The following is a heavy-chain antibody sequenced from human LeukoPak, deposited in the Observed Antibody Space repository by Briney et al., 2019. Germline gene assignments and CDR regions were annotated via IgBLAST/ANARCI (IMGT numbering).Heavy chain of an antibody. CDR1: GFTFSSYA. Sequence: PGGSLRLSCAASGFTFSSYAMNWVRQVPGRGLEWVSAIAVGGGTTYADTVVGRFIISRDNSKNTLYLQMSSLRAEDTAIYYCAKTIPYWYFDLWGRGTLVTVSS. J-gene: IGHJ2*01. CDR2: IAVGGGTT. V-gene: IGHV3-23*01. CDR3: AKTIPYWYFDL. D-gene: IGHD5-24*01.